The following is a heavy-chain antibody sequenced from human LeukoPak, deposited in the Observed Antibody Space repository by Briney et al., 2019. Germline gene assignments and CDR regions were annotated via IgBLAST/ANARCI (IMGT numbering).Heavy chain of an antibody. V-gene: IGHV2-70*11. Sequence: EFGPTLVNPTQTLTLTCTFSGFSLSTSGMCVSWIRQPPGKALEWLARIDWDDDKYYSTSLKTRLTISKDTSKNQVVLTVTNTDPVDTATYYCARIYVDTAMGNNWFDPSGQGTLVTVSS. J-gene: IGHJ5*02. CDR3: ARIYVDTAMGNNWFDP. CDR2: IDWDDDK. D-gene: IGHD5-18*01. CDR1: GFSLSTSGMC.